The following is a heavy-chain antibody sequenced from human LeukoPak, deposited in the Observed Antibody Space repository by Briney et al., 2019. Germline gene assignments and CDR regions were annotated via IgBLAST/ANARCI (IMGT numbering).Heavy chain of an antibody. D-gene: IGHD2-2*01. CDR2: IYYSGST. Sequence: SETLSLTCTVSGGSISSSSYYWGWIREPPGKGLEWIGRIYYSGSTYYNPSLKSRVTISVHTPKNQFSLKLSSVTAADTAVYYCARRWCSCSSTSCCNFDYWGQGTLVTVSS. CDR1: GGSISSSSYY. CDR3: ARRWCSCSSTSCCNFDY. V-gene: IGHV4-39*01. J-gene: IGHJ4*02.